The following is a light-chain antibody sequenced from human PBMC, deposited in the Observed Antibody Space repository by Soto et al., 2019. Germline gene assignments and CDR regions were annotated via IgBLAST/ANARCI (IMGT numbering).Light chain of an antibody. Sequence: QSVLTQPPSVSGAPGQRVTISCTGTSSNIGAGYDVHWYQQVPGTSPKLLIFVHSNRPSGVPDRFSGSKSGTSASLAITGLQAEDEADYYCQSYDNSLSVHVVFGGGTKLTVL. CDR1: SSNIGAGYD. CDR2: VHS. CDR3: QSYDNSLSVHVV. V-gene: IGLV1-40*01. J-gene: IGLJ2*01.